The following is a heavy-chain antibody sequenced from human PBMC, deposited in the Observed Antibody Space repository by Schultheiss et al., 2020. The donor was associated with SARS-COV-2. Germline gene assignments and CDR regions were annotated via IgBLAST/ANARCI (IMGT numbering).Heavy chain of an antibody. CDR3: ASGITGTHYYYYGMDV. CDR1: GFTFSDYY. CDR2: ISYDGSNK. J-gene: IGHJ6*02. D-gene: IGHD1-7*01. V-gene: IGHV3-30-3*01. Sequence: GGSLRLSCAASGFTFSDYYMSWIRQAPGKGLEWVAVISYDGSNKYYADSVKGRFTISRDNSKNTLYLQMNSLRAEDTAVYYCASGITGTHYYYYGMDVWGQGTTVTVSS.